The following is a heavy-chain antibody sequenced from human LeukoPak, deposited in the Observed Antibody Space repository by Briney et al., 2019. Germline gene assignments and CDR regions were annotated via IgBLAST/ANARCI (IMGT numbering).Heavy chain of an antibody. CDR3: ARATDYGESISSLYQYPED. J-gene: IGHJ4*02. CDR1: GFTFSTYL. V-gene: IGHV3-74*01. Sequence: PGGSLRLSCAASGFTFSTYLMHWVRQAPGKGLVWVSRIHGDGISTTYADSVKGRFTISRDNAKNTLYLQMNSLRVEDTAVYFCARATDYGESISSLYQYPEDWGQGTLVTVSS. CDR2: IHGDGIST. D-gene: IGHD4-17*01.